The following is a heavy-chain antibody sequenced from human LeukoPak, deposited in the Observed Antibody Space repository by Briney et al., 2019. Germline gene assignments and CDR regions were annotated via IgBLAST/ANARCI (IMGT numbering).Heavy chain of an antibody. J-gene: IGHJ4*02. D-gene: IGHD6-19*01. CDR2: ISGSGGST. CDR3: AKNAVAGHRILDY. Sequence: GGSLRLSCAASGFTFSSYSMNWVRQAPGKGLEWVSAISGSGGSTYYADSVKGRFTISRDNSKNTLYLQMNSLRAEDTAVYYCAKNAVAGHRILDYWGQGTLVTVSS. CDR1: GFTFSSYS. V-gene: IGHV3-23*01.